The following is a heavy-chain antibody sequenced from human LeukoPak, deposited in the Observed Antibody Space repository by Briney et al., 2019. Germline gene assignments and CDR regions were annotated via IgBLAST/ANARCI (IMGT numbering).Heavy chain of an antibody. CDR3: ARAPPHDYSNGYYFDY. V-gene: IGHV3-11*01. D-gene: IGHD4-11*01. J-gene: IGHJ4*02. CDR1: GFTFSDYY. Sequence: GGSLRLSCAASGFTFSDYYLSWIHQAPGKGLEWVSYISSSGSTIYYADSVKGRFTISRDNAKNSLYLQMNSLRAEDTAVYYCARAPPHDYSNGYYFDYWGQGTLVTVSS. CDR2: ISSSGSTI.